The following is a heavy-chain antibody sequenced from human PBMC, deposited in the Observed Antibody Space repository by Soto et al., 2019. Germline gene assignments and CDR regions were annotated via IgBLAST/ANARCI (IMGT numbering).Heavy chain of an antibody. CDR3: ARHDTYDYGDSRYFQH. CDR1: GGSISSYY. D-gene: IGHD4-17*01. J-gene: IGHJ1*01. Sequence: PSETLSLTCTVSGGSISSYYWSWIRQPPGKGLEWIGYIYYSGSTNYNPSLKSRVTISVDTSKNQFSLKLSSVTAADTAVYYCARHDTYDYGDSRYFQHWGQGTLVTVS. V-gene: IGHV4-59*08. CDR2: IYYSGST.